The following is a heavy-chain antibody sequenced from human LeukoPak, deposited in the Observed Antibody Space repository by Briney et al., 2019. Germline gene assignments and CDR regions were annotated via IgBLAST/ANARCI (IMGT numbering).Heavy chain of an antibody. CDR3: AKPWFGSAQTPFDY. D-gene: IGHD3-10*01. CDR1: GFTFNSYA. J-gene: IGHJ4*02. Sequence: GGSLRLSCAASGFTFNSYAMSWVRQAPGKGLEWVSTISGSGGTTYYADSVMGRFTISRDNSKNTLYLQMNSLRAEDTAVYYCAKPWFGSAQTPFDYWGQGTLVTVSS. V-gene: IGHV3-23*01. CDR2: ISGSGGTT.